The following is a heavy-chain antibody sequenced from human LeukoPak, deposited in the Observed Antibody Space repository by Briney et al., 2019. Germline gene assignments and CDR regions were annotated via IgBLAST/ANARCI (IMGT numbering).Heavy chain of an antibody. J-gene: IGHJ4*02. CDR2: IYSGGST. CDR1: GFTVSSNY. Sequence: PGGSLRLSCAASGFTVSSNYMSWVRQAPGKGLDWVSVIYSGGSTYYADSVKGRFTISRDNSKNTLYLQMNSLRAEDTAVYYCARVLDSSGYYLDYWGQGTLVTVSS. V-gene: IGHV3-53*01. D-gene: IGHD3-22*01. CDR3: ARVLDSSGYYLDY.